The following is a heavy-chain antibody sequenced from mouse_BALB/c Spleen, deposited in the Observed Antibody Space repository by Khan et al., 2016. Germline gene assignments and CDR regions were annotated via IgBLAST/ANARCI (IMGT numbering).Heavy chain of an antibody. CDR2: IRSTANNHAT. J-gene: IGHJ2*01. Sequence: EVKLEESGGGLVQPGGSMKLSCAASGFTFRDAWMDWVRQSPEKGLEWVAEIRSTANNHATYYAESVKGRFTISRDDSKSRVYLQMNSLRAEDTCIYYCTRSNYFDYGGQGTTLTVSS. CDR1: GFTFRDAW. V-gene: IGHV6-6*01. CDR3: TRSNYFDY.